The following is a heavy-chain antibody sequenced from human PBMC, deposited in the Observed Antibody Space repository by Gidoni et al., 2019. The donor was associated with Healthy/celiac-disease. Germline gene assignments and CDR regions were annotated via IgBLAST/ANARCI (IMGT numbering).Heavy chain of an antibody. CDR1: GFTFSSYG. J-gene: IGHJ4*02. D-gene: IGHD3-3*01. CDR3: AKDHQVTIFGVVSPLGY. V-gene: IGHV3-30*18. CDR2: ISYDGSNK. Sequence: QVQLVASGGGVVQPGRSLRLSCAASGFTFSSYGMHWVRQAPGKGLEWVAVISYDGSNKYYADSVKGRFTISRDNSKNTLYLQMNSLRAEDTAVYYCAKDHQVTIFGVVSPLGYWGQGTLVTVSS.